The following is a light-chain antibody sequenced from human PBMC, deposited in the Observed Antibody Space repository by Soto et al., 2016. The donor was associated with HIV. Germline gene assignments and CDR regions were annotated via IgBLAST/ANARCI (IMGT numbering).Light chain of an antibody. J-gene: IGKJ4*01. V-gene: IGKV1-27*01. CDR1: QSISNY. CDR2: AAI. Sequence: DIQLTQSPSTLSASVGDRVTITCRASQSISNYLAWYQQKPGEVPKLLIYAAISLMSGVPSRFSGSGSGTEFTLTISSLQPEDIATYYCQKYNGDPTFGGGPRWRLN. CDR3: QKYNGDPT.